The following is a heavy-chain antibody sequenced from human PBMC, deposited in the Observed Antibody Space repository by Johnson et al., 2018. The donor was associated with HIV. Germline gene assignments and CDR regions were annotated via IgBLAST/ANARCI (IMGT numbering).Heavy chain of an antibody. V-gene: IGHV3-66*01. J-gene: IGHJ3*02. D-gene: IGHD4-11*01. CDR1: GFTFSSNY. CDR2: IYSGGST. Sequence: VQLVESGGGLVQPGGSLRLSCAASGFTFSSNYMSWVRQAPGKGLEWVSVIYSGGSTYYADSVKGRFTISRDNAKNSLYLQMNSLRAEDTALYYCARDTYSSNACDIWGQGTMVTVSS. CDR3: ARDTYSSNACDI.